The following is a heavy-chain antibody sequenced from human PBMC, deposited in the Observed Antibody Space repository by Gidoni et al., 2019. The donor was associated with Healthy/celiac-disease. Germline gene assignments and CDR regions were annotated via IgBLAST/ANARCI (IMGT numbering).Heavy chain of an antibody. V-gene: IGHV3-30-3*01. J-gene: IGHJ4*02. D-gene: IGHD5-12*01. CDR1: GFTFSSYA. CDR3: ARDSYLRGGYDGFGDY. Sequence: QVQLVESGGGVVQPGRSLRLSCAASGFTFSSYAMHWVRQAPGKGLEWVAVISYDGSNKYYADSVKGRFTISRDNSKNTLYLQMNSLRAEDTAVYYCARDSYLRGGYDGFGDYWGQGTLVTVSS. CDR2: ISYDGSNK.